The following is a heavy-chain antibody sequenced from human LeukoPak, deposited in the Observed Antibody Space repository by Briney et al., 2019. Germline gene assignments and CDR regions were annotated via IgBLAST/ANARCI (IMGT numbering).Heavy chain of an antibody. D-gene: IGHD2-2*02. Sequence: PGGSLRLSCAASGFTFSSYGMHWVRQAPGKGLEGVAFIRYDGSNKYYADSVKGRFTISRDNSKNTLYLQMNSLRAEDTAVYYCAKLSGYCSSTSCYTGPYDAFDIWGQGTMVTVSS. V-gene: IGHV3-30*02. CDR2: IRYDGSNK. CDR3: AKLSGYCSSTSCYTGPYDAFDI. J-gene: IGHJ3*02. CDR1: GFTFSSYG.